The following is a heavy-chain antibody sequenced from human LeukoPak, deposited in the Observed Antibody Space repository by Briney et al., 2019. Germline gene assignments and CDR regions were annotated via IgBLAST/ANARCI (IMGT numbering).Heavy chain of an antibody. CDR1: GGSISSYY. D-gene: IGHD2-21*02. CDR2: MSYSGRT. Sequence: PSETLSLTCTVSGGSISSYYWSWIRQTPEKGLEWIGYMSYSGRTDYGPSLKSRVTMSVDTSENQFSLKMSYVTAADTGVYYCARGYCRDDICQVFPYWGQGTLVTVSS. V-gene: IGHV4-59*01. J-gene: IGHJ4*02. CDR3: ARGYCRDDICQVFPY.